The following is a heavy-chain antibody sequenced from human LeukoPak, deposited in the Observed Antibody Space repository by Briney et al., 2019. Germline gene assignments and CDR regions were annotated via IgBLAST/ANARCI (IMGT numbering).Heavy chain of an antibody. Sequence: GRSLRLPCAASGFTFSSYAMHRVRQAPGKGLEWVAVISYDGSNKYYADSVKGRFTISRDNSKNTLYLQMNSLRAEDTAVYYCAREGVIRNYYYGMDVWGQGTTVTVSS. CDR2: ISYDGSNK. CDR1: GFTFSSYA. J-gene: IGHJ6*02. V-gene: IGHV3-30*04. CDR3: AREGVIRNYYYGMDV. D-gene: IGHD3-22*01.